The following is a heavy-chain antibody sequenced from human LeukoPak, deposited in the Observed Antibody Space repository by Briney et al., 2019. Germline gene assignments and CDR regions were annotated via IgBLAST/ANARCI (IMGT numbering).Heavy chain of an antibody. CDR1: GFTFSDYS. CDR2: ISTVSTYT. Sequence: GGSLRLSCAPSGFTFSDYSMSWVRQAPGKGLEWVASISTVSTYTFYGDSVKGRFTISRDNAKNSLYLQMSYLTAEDTAVYYCARDESGLYLYYYMDVWGKGTTVTVSS. V-gene: IGHV3-21*06. D-gene: IGHD6-25*01. CDR3: ARDESGLYLYYYMDV. J-gene: IGHJ6*03.